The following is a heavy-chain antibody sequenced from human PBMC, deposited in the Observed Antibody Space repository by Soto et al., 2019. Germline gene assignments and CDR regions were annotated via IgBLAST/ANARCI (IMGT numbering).Heavy chain of an antibody. CDR1: GYTFTSYD. Sequence: ASVKVSCKASGYTFTSYDINWVRQATGQGLEWMGWMNPNSGNTGYAQKFQGRVTMTRNTSISTAYMELSSLRSEDTAVYYCARVVPYDFWSGYYGSYYFDYWGQGTLVTVSS. J-gene: IGHJ4*02. V-gene: IGHV1-8*01. CDR2: MNPNSGNT. D-gene: IGHD3-3*01. CDR3: ARVVPYDFWSGYYGSYYFDY.